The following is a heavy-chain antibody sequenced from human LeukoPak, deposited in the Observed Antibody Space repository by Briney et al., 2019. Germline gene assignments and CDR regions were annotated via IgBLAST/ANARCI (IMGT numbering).Heavy chain of an antibody. CDR2: IYYSGST. J-gene: IGHJ4*02. CDR3: ARLPFMITFGGVISDY. CDR1: GGSISSSSYY. D-gene: IGHD3-16*02. V-gene: IGHV4-39*01. Sequence: PSETLSLTCTVSGGSISSSSYYWGWIRQPPGKGLEWIGSIYYSGSTYYNPSLKSRVTISVDTSKNQFSLKLSSVTAADTAVYYCARLPFMITFGGVISDYWGQGTLVTVSS.